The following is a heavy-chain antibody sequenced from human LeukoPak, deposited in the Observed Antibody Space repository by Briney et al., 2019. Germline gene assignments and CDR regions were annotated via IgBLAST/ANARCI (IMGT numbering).Heavy chain of an antibody. CDR3: ARGDCSSTICYSPMDV. CDR2: IYRSGST. D-gene: IGHD2-2*01. Sequence: SETLSLTCTVSGYSISTGYYWVWIRQPPGKGLEWIGSIYRSGSTNYNPSLKSRVTISVDTSQNQFSLKVNSVTAADTAVYYCARGDCSSTICYSPMDVWGKGTTVTVSS. J-gene: IGHJ6*03. CDR1: GYSISTGYY. V-gene: IGHV4-38-2*02.